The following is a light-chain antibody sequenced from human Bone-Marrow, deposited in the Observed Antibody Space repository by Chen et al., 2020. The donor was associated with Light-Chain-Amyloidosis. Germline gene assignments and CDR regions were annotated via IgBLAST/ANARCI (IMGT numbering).Light chain of an antibody. CDR2: AAS. CDR1: QTIVTY. V-gene: IGKV1-39*01. Sequence: DIQMTQSPSSLSASVGDRVTITCRASQTIVTYLNWYQQRPGKPPKLLISAASNLHGGVPSRFSGSASGTEFTLTISSLQPEDLATYYCLQTYSPAPTFGQGTKVTIK. CDR3: LQTYSPAPT. J-gene: IGKJ1*01.